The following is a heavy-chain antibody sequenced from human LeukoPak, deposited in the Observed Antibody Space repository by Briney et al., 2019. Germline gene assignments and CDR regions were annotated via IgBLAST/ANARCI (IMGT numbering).Heavy chain of an antibody. Sequence: GGSLRLSCAASGFTFRDYYMSWIRQAPGKGLEWVSYISSSGSTIKYADSVKGRFTISRDNAKKSLYLQMNSLRAEDTAVYYCGRPLVSDTFDIWGQGTMVTVSS. J-gene: IGHJ3*02. D-gene: IGHD6-6*01. CDR1: GFTFRDYY. CDR3: GRPLVSDTFDI. V-gene: IGHV3-11*04. CDR2: ISSSGSTI.